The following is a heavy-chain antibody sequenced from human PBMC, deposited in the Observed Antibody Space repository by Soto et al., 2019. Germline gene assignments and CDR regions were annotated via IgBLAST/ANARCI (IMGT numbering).Heavy chain of an antibody. CDR1: GGTFSSYA. Sequence: QVQLVQSGAEVKKPGSSVKVSCKASGGTFSSYAISWVRQAPGQGLEWMGGIIPIFGTANYAQKFQGRVTITEDASTSSGGMDLRSLRTEDTPVHYWARDADAHNPAVYPLASCGHRPLVTFSS. J-gene: IGHJ5*01. CDR3: ARDADAHNPAVYPLAS. V-gene: IGHV1-69*12. D-gene: IGHD2-8*01. CDR2: IIPIFGTA.